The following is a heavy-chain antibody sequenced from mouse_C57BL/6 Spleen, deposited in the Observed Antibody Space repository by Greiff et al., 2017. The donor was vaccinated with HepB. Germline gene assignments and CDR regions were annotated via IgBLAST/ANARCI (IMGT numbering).Heavy chain of an antibody. J-gene: IGHJ2*01. Sequence: QVQLQQPGTELVKPGASVKLSCKASGYTFTSYCKHWVKQRPGQGLEWIGNINPSNGGTNYNEKFKSKATLTVDKSSSTAYMQLSSLTSEDSAVYYCARSPGGLYYFDYWGQGTTLTVSS. CDR1: GYTFTSYC. V-gene: IGHV1-53*01. CDR3: ARSPGGLYYFDY. CDR2: INPSNGGT.